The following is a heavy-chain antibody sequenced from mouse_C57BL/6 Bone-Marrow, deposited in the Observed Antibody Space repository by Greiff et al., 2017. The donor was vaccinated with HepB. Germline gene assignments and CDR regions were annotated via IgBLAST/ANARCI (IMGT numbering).Heavy chain of an antibody. Sequence: VKLVESGAELVKPGASVKMSCKASGYTFTTYPIEWMKQNHGKSLEWIGNFHPYNDDTKYNEKFKGKATLTVEKSSSTVYSELSRLTSDDSAVYYCARGGSGSYYFDYWGQGTTLTVSS. CDR3: ARGGSGSYYFDY. V-gene: IGHV1-47*01. J-gene: IGHJ2*01. D-gene: IGHD1-1*01. CDR2: FHPYNDDT. CDR1: GYTFTTYP.